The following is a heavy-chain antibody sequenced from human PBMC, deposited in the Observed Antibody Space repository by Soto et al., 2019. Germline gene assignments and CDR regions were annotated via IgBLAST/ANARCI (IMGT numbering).Heavy chain of an antibody. Sequence: ASVKVSCKASGYTFTSYGISWVRQAPGQGLEWMGWISAYNGNTNYARKLQGRVTMTTDTSTSTAYMELRSLRSDDTAVYYCARYCSGGSCYWSHWFDPWGQGTLVTVSS. J-gene: IGHJ5*02. D-gene: IGHD2-15*01. CDR3: ARYCSGGSCYWSHWFDP. CDR1: GYTFTSYG. CDR2: ISAYNGNT. V-gene: IGHV1-18*01.